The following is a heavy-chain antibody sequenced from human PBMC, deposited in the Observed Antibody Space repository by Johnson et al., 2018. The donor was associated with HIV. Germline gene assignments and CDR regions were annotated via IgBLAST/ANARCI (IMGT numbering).Heavy chain of an antibody. CDR3: ARDGWGSRGWDDAFDI. CDR1: GFTFDDYG. V-gene: IGHV3-66*02. D-gene: IGHD5-24*01. Sequence: VQLVESGGGVVRPGGSLRLSCAASGFTFDDYGMSWVRQAPGKGLEWVSVIYSGGSTYYADSVKGRFTISRDNSKNTLYLQMNSLRAEDTAVYYCARDGWGSRGWDDAFDIWGQGTMVTVSS. CDR2: IYSGGST. J-gene: IGHJ3*02.